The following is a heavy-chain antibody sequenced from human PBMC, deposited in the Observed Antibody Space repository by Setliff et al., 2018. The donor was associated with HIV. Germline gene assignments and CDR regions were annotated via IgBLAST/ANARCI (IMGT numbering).Heavy chain of an antibody. Sequence: GGSLRLSCAASGFTFSSYAMSWVRQAPGKGLEWVSTISGSGGSTYYADSVKGRFTISRDNSKNTLYLQMNSLRAEDTATYYCARPGAEFDFWNGYFYYYYMDVWGKGTAVTVSS. CDR2: ISGSGGST. D-gene: IGHD3-3*01. CDR3: ARPGAEFDFWNGYFYYYYMDV. V-gene: IGHV3-23*01. CDR1: GFTFSSYA. J-gene: IGHJ6*03.